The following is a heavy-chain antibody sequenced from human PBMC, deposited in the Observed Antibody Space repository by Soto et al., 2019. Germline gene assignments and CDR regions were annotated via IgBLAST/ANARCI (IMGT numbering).Heavy chain of an antibody. V-gene: IGHV1-3*01. CDR2: INAGNGNT. CDR3: ARDFIVGAPDYFDY. Sequence: ASVKVSCKASGYTFTSYAMHWVRQAPGQRLEWMGWINAGNGNTKYSQKFQGRVTITRDTSASTAYMELSSLRSEDTAVYYCARDFIVGAPDYFDYWGQGTLVTVPS. CDR1: GYTFTSYA. D-gene: IGHD1-26*01. J-gene: IGHJ4*02.